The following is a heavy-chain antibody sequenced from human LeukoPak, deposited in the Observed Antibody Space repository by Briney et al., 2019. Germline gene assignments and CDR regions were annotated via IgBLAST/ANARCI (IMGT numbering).Heavy chain of an antibody. Sequence: SVKVSCKASGYTFTGYYMHWVRQAPGQGLEWMGWINPNSGGTNYAQKFQGRVTMTRDTSISTAYMELSRLRSDDTAVYYCARVLPYYDILTGYPALGYYGMDVWGQGTTVTVSS. CDR1: GYTFTGYY. V-gene: IGHV1-2*02. CDR3: ARVLPYYDILTGYPALGYYGMDV. CDR2: INPNSGGT. D-gene: IGHD3-9*01. J-gene: IGHJ6*02.